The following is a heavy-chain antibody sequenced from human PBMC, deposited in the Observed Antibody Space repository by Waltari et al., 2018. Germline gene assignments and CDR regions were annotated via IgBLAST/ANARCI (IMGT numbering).Heavy chain of an antibody. CDR1: GGYISSYY. D-gene: IGHD1-26*01. J-gene: IGHJ3*02. Sequence: QVQLQESGPGLVKPSETLSLTCTVSGGYISSYYWSWIRQPPGKGLEWIGYIYYSGSTNYNPSLKSRVTISVDTSKNQFSLKLSSVTAADTAVYYCAGSTITVGATTSAFDIWGQGTMVTVSS. CDR3: AGSTITVGATTSAFDI. V-gene: IGHV4-59*01. CDR2: IYYSGST.